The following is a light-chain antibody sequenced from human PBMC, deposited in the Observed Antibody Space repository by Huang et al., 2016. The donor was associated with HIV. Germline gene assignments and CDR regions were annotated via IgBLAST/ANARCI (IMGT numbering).Light chain of an antibody. V-gene: IGKV1-39*01. J-gene: IGKJ3*01. CDR3: QQTYSTPL. CDR2: GAS. CDR1: QSISSH. Sequence: DIQMTQSPSSLSASVGDRVTITCRASQSISSHLNWYQQKPGKAPNLLIYGASSLQSGVPSRFSGSGSGTDFTLTISSLQPEDSATYYCQQTYSTPLFGPGTKVEIK.